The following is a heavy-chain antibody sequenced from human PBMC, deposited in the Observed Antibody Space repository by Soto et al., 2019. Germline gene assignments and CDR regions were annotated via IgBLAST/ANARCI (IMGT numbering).Heavy chain of an antibody. Sequence: QLQLQESGPGLVKPSETLSLTCTVSGGSISSSSYYWGWIRQPPGKGLEWIGSIYYSGSTYYNPSLKSRVTISVDTSKNQFSLKLSSVTAADTAVYYCARLPSLGLRNAFDIWGQGTMVTVSS. CDR3: ARLPSLGLRNAFDI. D-gene: IGHD4-17*01. CDR1: GGSISSSSYY. V-gene: IGHV4-39*01. J-gene: IGHJ3*02. CDR2: IYYSGST.